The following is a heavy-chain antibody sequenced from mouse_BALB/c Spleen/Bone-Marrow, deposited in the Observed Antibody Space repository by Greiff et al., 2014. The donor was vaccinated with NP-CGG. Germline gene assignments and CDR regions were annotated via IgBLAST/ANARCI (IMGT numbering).Heavy chain of an antibody. CDR2: INPYNDDT. J-gene: IGHJ4*01. D-gene: IGHD2-2*01. Sequence: DVQLQESGPELVKPGASMKISCKASGYSFTGYTINWVKQSHGKHLEWIGLINPYNDDTNYNQKFKGKATLTVDTSSSTAYMELVILTSEDSAVYYGARLGLQHAMDYWGQGTSVTVSS. CDR3: ARLGLQHAMDY. CDR1: GYSFTGYT. V-gene: IGHV1-25*01.